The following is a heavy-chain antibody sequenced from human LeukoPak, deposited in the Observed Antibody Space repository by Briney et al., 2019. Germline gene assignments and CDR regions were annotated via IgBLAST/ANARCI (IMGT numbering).Heavy chain of an antibody. Sequence: GASVKVSCKASGYTFTSYGISWVRQAPGQGLEWMGWISAYNGNTNYAQKLQGRVTMTTDTSTSTAYMGLRSLRSDDTAVYYCARAYCSGGSCYSSRRMFDPWGQGTLVTVSS. D-gene: IGHD2-15*01. CDR2: ISAYNGNT. CDR1: GYTFTSYG. J-gene: IGHJ5*02. CDR3: ARAYCSGGSCYSSRRMFDP. V-gene: IGHV1-18*01.